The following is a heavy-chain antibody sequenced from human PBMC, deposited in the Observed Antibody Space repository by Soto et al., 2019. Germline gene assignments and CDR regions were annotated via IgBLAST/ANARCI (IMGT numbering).Heavy chain of an antibody. J-gene: IGHJ5*02. V-gene: IGHV4-34*01. CDR1: GGSFSGYY. D-gene: IGHD2-2*02. Sequence: SETLSLTCAVYGGSFSGYYWSWIRQPPGKGLEWIGEINHGGGTNHNPSLKSRVTISVDTSKNQFSLKLSSVTAADTAVYYCARGGRYCSSTSCYRLYNWFDPWGQGTLVTVSS. CDR2: INHGGGT. CDR3: ARGGRYCSSTSCYRLYNWFDP.